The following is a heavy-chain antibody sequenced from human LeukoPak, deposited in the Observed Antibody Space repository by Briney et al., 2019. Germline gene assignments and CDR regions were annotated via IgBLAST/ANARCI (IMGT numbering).Heavy chain of an antibody. D-gene: IGHD5-18*01. CDR1: GFTFSSYS. Sequence: GGSLRLSCAASGFTFSSYSMNWVRQAPGKGLEWVSYISSSSTIYYADSVKGRFTISRDNAKNSLYLQMNSLRAEDTAVYYCARDLNRGYSYGVIDYWGQGTLVTVSS. V-gene: IGHV3-48*04. CDR2: ISSSSTI. J-gene: IGHJ4*02. CDR3: ARDLNRGYSYGVIDY.